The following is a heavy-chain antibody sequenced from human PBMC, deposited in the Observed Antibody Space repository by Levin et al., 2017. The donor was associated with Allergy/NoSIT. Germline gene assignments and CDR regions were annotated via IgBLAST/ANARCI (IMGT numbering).Heavy chain of an antibody. D-gene: IGHD2-21*02. J-gene: IGHJ5*02. CDR2: IVPIFGTA. CDR1: GGTFISYG. Sequence: SVKVSCKASGGTFISYGISWVRQAPGQGLEWMGGIVPIFGTAKYAQKFQDRVTITADESTTTVYMDLTSLRSEDTAVYYRARGLAYHTETAWFDPWGQGTLVTVSS. V-gene: IGHV1-69*13. CDR3: ARGLAYHTETAWFDP.